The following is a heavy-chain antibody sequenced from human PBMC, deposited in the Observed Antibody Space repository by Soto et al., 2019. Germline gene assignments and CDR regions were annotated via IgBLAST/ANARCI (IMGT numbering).Heavy chain of an antibody. D-gene: IGHD2-15*01. CDR3: ARLYCSASSCYSVGGFDI. Sequence: GGSLRLSCAASGFTFSSYEMNWVRQAPGKGLEWVALVWFDGSDKYSSDSVKGRFTISRDNSKNTLYLQMNSLRAEDTAVYYCARLYCSASSCYSVGGFDIWGQGTMVTVSS. J-gene: IGHJ3*02. CDR1: GFTFSSYE. CDR2: VWFDGSDK. V-gene: IGHV3-33*08.